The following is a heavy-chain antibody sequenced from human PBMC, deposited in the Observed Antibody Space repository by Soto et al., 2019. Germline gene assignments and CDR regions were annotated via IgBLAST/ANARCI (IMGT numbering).Heavy chain of an antibody. D-gene: IGHD1-1*01. CDR1: GGSISSYY. V-gene: IGHV4-59*01. J-gene: IGHJ6*03. Sequence: PSETLSLTCTVSGGSISSYYWSWIRQPPGKGLEWIGYIYYSGSTNYNPSLKSRVTISVDTSKNQFSLKLSSVTAADTAVYYCASVSWAVEYYYYMDVWGKGTTVTVSS. CDR3: ASVSWAVEYYYYMDV. CDR2: IYYSGST.